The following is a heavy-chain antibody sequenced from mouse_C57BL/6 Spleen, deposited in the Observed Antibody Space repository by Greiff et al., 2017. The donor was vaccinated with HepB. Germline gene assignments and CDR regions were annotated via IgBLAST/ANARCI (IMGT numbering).Heavy chain of an antibody. CDR1: GYAFSSSW. D-gene: IGHD2-1*01. CDR3: ARSTEVYYFDY. Sequence: VQLQQSGPELVKPGASVKISCKASGYAFSSSWMNWVKQRPGKGLEWIGRIYPGDGDTNYNGKFKGKATLTADKSSSTAYMQLSSLTSEDSAVYFCARSTEVYYFDYWGQGTTLTVSS. V-gene: IGHV1-82*01. J-gene: IGHJ2*01. CDR2: IYPGDGDT.